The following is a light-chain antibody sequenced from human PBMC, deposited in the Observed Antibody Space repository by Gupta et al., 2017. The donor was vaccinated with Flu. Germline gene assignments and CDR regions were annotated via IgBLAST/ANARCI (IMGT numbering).Light chain of an antibody. V-gene: IGKV1-39*01. J-gene: IGKJ1*01. Sequence: QSSLSASVGDRVTITCRASQRFRSYVNWYQQKPGKAPKLLIYAASSLQSGVPSRFSGSGSGTDCTLTISSLQPEDFATYYCQQSDSPPWTFGQGTKVEIK. CDR2: AAS. CDR1: QRFRSY. CDR3: QQSDSPPWT.